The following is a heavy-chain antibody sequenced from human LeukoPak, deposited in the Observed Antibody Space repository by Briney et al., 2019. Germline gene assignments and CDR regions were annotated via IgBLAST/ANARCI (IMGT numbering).Heavy chain of an antibody. CDR1: GGSISSGSYY. CDR3: ARVGYDILTGYSYYFDY. CDR2: IYYSGST. V-gene: IGHV4-39*07. Sequence: SETLSLTCTVSGGSISSGSYYWGWIRQPPGKGLEWIGSIYYSGSTYYNPSLKSRVTISVDTSKNQFSLKLSSVTAADTAVYYCARVGYDILTGYSYYFDYWGQGTLVTVSS. J-gene: IGHJ4*02. D-gene: IGHD3-9*01.